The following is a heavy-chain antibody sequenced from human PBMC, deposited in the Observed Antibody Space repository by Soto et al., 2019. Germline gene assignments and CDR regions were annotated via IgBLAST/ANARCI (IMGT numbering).Heavy chain of an antibody. J-gene: IGHJ4*02. D-gene: IGHD3-22*01. CDR1: GFTFSDYY. CDR3: VRDDTMSY. CDR2: ISNRGSSI. V-gene: IGHV3-11*01. Sequence: SLRLSCAASGFTFSDYYMSWIRQAPGKGLEWVSYISNRGSSIYYADSVEGRFTLSRDNAKNSLSLQMNSLRAEDTAVYYCVRDDTMSYWGQGTLVTVSS.